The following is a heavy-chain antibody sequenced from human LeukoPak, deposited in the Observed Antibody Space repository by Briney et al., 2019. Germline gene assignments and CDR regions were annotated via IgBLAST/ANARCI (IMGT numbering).Heavy chain of an antibody. CDR1: GFTFSSYS. V-gene: IGHV3-21*06. CDR2: ISSSSSYI. J-gene: IGHJ5*02. CDR3: ATSHDSAGNS. D-gene: IGHD6-13*01. Sequence: PGGSLRLSCAASGFTFSSYSMNWVRQAPGKGLEWVSSISSSSSYIYYADSVKGRFTISRDNAKNSLYLQVTRLRAEDTAVYYCATSHDSAGNSWGQGTLVTVS.